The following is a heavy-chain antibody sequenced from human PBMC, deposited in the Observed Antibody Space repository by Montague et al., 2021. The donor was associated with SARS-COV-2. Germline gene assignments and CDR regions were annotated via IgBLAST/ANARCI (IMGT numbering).Heavy chain of an antibody. CDR3: AREGREEQWLVRAFDI. V-gene: IGHV3-48*03. Sequence: SLSLSCAASGFTFSSYEMNWVRQAPGKGLEWVSNMSSSGSTIYYADSVKGRFTISRDNAKNSLYLQMNSLRAEDTAVYYCAREGREEQWLVRAFDIWGQGTMVTVSS. CDR1: GFTFSSYE. CDR2: MSSSGSTI. D-gene: IGHD6-19*01. J-gene: IGHJ3*02.